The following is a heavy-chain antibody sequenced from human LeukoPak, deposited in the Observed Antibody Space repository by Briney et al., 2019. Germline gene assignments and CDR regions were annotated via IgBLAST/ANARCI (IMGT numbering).Heavy chain of an antibody. V-gene: IGHV3-7*01. CDR1: GFTLSSHL. D-gene: IGHD6-6*01. Sequence: PGGSLRLSCSASGFTLSSHLMTWLRQAPGEGPGCVSNSKEDGSQKYYVYSVSGRFTISRANDKNSLFLQMHSLRAEDTAVSYCERRGGSSSSRSPADYWGQGTLVTVSS. CDR2: SKEDGSQK. CDR3: ERRGGSSSSRSPADY. J-gene: IGHJ4*02.